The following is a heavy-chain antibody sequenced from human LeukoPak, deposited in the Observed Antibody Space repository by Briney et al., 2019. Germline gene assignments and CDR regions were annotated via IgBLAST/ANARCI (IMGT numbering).Heavy chain of an antibody. J-gene: IGHJ6*03. V-gene: IGHV1-18*01. CDR2: ISDYNGNT. Sequence: ASVKVSCKASGYTFTNYGISWVRQAPGQGVEWMGWISDYNGNTNYPQRLQGRVTMTTDTPTSTAYMDLRSLRSDDTAVYYCARAIASTGTQYSYYYYMDVWGKGTTVTVSS. CDR1: GYTFTNYG. CDR3: ARAIASTGTQYSYYYYMDV. D-gene: IGHD6-13*01.